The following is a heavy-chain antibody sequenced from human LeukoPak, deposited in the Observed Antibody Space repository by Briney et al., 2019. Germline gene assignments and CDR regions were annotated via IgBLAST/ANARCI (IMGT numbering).Heavy chain of an antibody. D-gene: IGHD2-15*01. CDR1: GGSISSYY. J-gene: IGHJ3*02. CDR3: ARVARYCSGGSCSSVARAAFDI. V-gene: IGHV4-59*01. Sequence: SETLSLTCTVSGGSISSYYWSWIRQPPGKGLEWIGYIYYSGSTNCNPSLKSRVTISVDTSKNQFSLKLSSVTAADTAVYYCARVARYCSGGSCSSVARAAFDIWGQGTMVTVSS. CDR2: IYYSGST.